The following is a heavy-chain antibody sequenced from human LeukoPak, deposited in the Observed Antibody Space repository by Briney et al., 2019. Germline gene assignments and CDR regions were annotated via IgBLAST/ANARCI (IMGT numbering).Heavy chain of an antibody. CDR1: GFTFSTYG. J-gene: IGHJ4*02. CDR2: ISNDGTNK. Sequence: GGSLRLYCAASGFTFSTYGMHWVRKAPGKGPEWVGVISNDGTNKYHAESVKGRFTISRDNSKNTLYLQMNSLRAEDTAVYYCAKDEGHCSGGSCYRQDYWGQGTLVTVSS. D-gene: IGHD2-15*01. CDR3: AKDEGHCSGGSCYRQDY. V-gene: IGHV3-30*18.